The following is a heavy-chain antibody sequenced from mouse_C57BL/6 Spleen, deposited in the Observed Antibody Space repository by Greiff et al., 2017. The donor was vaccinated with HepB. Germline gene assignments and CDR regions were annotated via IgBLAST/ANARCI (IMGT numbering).Heavy chain of an antibody. Sequence: VKLVESGPELVKPGASVKLSCKASGYTFTSYDINWVKQRPGQGLEWIGWIYPRDGSTKYNEKFKGKATLTVDTSSSTAYMELHSLTSEDSAVYFCAKDYVYYFDYWGQGTTLTVSS. J-gene: IGHJ2*01. V-gene: IGHV1-85*01. CDR2: IYPRDGST. CDR1: GYTFTSYD. CDR3: AKDYVYYFDY. D-gene: IGHD2-4*01.